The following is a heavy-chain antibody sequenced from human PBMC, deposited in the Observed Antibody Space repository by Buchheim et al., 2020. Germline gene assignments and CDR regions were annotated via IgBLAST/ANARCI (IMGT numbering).Heavy chain of an antibody. V-gene: IGHV1-46*01. CDR3: AREVGAFDY. D-gene: IGHD1-26*01. Sequence: QVQLVQSGTEVKKPGASVKVSCKTSGFTFSGFYMHWVRRAPGQGLEWMGMIDPSGRTTFAHNFRGRLTLTGDKSTSTLSMELRSLVSEDTAVYYCAREVGAFDYWGQGT. CDR2: IDPSGRT. CDR1: GFTFSGFY. J-gene: IGHJ4*02.